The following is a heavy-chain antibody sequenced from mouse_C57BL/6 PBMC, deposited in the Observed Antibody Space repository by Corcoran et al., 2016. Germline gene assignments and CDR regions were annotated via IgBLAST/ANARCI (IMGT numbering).Heavy chain of an antibody. CDR2: INPNNGGT. D-gene: IGHD1-1*01. CDR1: GYTFTDYY. CDR3: AHLRGFAY. V-gene: IGHV1-26*01. Sequence: EVQLQQSGPELVKPGASVKISCKASGYTFTDYYMNWVKQSHGKSLEWIGDINPNNGGTSYNQKFKGKATLTVDKSSSTAYMELRSLTSEDSAVYYCAHLRGFAYWGQGTLVTVSA. J-gene: IGHJ3*01.